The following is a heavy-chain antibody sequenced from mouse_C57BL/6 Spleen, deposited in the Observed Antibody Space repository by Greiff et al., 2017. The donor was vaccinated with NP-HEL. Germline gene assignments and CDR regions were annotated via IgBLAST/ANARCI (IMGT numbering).Heavy chain of an antibody. CDR1: GYTFTDYN. V-gene: IGHV1-22*01. D-gene: IGHD2-5*01. Sequence: EVQLQQSGPELVKPGASVKMSCKASGYTFTDYNMHWVKQSHGKSLEWIGYINPNNGGTSYNQKFKGKATLTVNKSSSISYMELRSLTSEDSAVYYCARGGAHYSKHGFDYWGQGTLVTVSA. CDR2: INPNNGGT. J-gene: IGHJ3*01. CDR3: ARGGAHYSKHGFDY.